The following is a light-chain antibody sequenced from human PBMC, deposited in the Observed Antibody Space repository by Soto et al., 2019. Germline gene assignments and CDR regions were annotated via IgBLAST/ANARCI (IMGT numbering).Light chain of an antibody. CDR2: KAS. CDR1: QTISSW. V-gene: IGKV1-5*03. J-gene: IGKJ1*01. CDR3: KHYNSYSEA. Sequence: DLQRTQSPSTLPAFVGDRGTITFRASQTISSWLAWYQQKPGKAHKLLIYKASTLKSGVQSRFSGSGSGTEFTLTIRSLQPDDFATYYCKHYNSYSEAFGQGTKVDIK.